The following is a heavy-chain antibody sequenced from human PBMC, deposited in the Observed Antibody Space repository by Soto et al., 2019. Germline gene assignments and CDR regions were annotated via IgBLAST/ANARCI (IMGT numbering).Heavy chain of an antibody. V-gene: IGHV1-2*02. D-gene: IGHD2-2*01. Sequence: QVQLVQSGAAVRKPGASVKVSCKASGYTFSGHFMHWVRQAPGQRREWMGWINPNNIGATNYAQMFQGRVTMTRDTSINTVYMELSTLRSDDTAVYYCARRGFCNSTSCRAFDYWGQGTLVTVSS. CDR1: GYTFSGHF. CDR3: ARRGFCNSTSCRAFDY. J-gene: IGHJ4*02. CDR2: INPNNIGAT.